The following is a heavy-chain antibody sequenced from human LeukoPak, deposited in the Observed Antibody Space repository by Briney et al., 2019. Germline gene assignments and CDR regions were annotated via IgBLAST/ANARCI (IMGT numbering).Heavy chain of an antibody. Sequence: KTSETLSLTCTVSGGSISGYYWSWIRQSPGKGLEWIGYIYYSGSTNYNPSLKSRVTISVDTSKNQFSLKLSSVTAADTAVYYCARALTTVANDVFDIWGQGTMVTVSS. CDR1: GGSISGYY. CDR3: ARALTTVANDVFDI. CDR2: IYYSGST. V-gene: IGHV4-59*01. D-gene: IGHD4-17*01. J-gene: IGHJ3*02.